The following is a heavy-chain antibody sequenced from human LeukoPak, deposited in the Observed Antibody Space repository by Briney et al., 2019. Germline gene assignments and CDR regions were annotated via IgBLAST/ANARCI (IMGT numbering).Heavy chain of an antibody. CDR2: IYYSGST. J-gene: IGHJ5*02. CDR1: GGSISSYY. CDR3: ARVGEYYHGSGSYPNWFDP. Sequence: SETLSLTCTVSGGSISSYYWSWIRQPPGKGLEWIGYIYYSGSTNYNPSLKSRVTISVDTSKNQFSLKLSSVTAADTAVYYCARVGEYYHGSGSYPNWFDPWGQGTLVTVSS. V-gene: IGHV4-59*01. D-gene: IGHD3-10*01.